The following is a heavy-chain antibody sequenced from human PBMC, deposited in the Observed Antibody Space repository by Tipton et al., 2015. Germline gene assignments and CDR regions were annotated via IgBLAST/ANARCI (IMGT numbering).Heavy chain of an antibody. D-gene: IGHD7-27*01. Sequence: TLSLTCDVSGYSINNDYYWGWIRQAPGKGLEWIGFVYPGGGTYYNPSLKSRVTILVDTTQNQVSLRLTSVTAADTAVYYCVAARVPTRPHELGVWYDPWGPGTLVTVSS. V-gene: IGHV4-38-2*01. CDR1: GYSINNDYY. CDR2: VYPGGGT. CDR3: VAARVPTRPHELGVWYDP. J-gene: IGHJ5*02.